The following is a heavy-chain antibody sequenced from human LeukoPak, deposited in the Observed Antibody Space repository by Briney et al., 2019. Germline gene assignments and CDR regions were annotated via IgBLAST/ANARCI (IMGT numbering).Heavy chain of an antibody. CDR3: ARESITMVRGTYYYYYYYMDV. J-gene: IGHJ6*03. CDR1: GGSISSGDYY. V-gene: IGHV4-30-4*08. D-gene: IGHD3-10*01. Sequence: SETLSLTCTVSGGSISSGDYYWSWIRQPPGKGLEWIGYIYYSGSTYYNPSLKSRVTISVDTSKNQFSLKLSSVTAADTAVYYCARESITMVRGTYYYYYYYMDVWGKGTTVTVSS. CDR2: IYYSGST.